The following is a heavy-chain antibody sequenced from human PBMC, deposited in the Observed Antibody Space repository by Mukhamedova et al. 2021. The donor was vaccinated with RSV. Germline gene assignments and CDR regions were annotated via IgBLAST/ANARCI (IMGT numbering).Heavy chain of an antibody. CDR2: ISGGGGST. Sequence: GLEWVSTISGGGGSTYYADSVKGRFTVSRDNSKHTLFLQMNSLRGEDTAVYYCAKRTGTRGDFPWGRGTLVTVSS. CDR3: AKRTGTRGDFP. J-gene: IGHJ5*02. D-gene: IGHD2-21*02. V-gene: IGHV3-23*01.